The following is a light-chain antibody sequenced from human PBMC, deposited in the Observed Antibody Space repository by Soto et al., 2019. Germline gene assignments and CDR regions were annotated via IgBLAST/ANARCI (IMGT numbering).Light chain of an antibody. CDR3: QQYGASPHT. J-gene: IGKJ3*01. CDR1: QSVYINS. V-gene: IGKV3-20*01. CDR2: GAS. Sequence: EIVLTQSPGTLSLSPGERATLSCRASQSVYINSLAWYQQKPGQPPRLLIYGASTRAAAVPDRFSGSGSGADFALTITRLEPEDFAVYYCQQYGASPHTFGPGTRV.